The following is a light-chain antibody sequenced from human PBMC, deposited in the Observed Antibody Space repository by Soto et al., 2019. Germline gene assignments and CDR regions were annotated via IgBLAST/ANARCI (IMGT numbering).Light chain of an antibody. J-gene: IGLJ3*02. V-gene: IGLV3-21*02. CDR3: QVWDTTGDPHWV. CDR1: NIGRKS. Sequence: SYELTQPPSVSVAPGQTAVISCGGNNIGRKSVHWYQQRPGQAPAVVVYDDDDRPSGIPERFAGSNSGDTATLTISRVEAGDEADYYCQVWDTTGDPHWVFGGGTKVTVL. CDR2: DDD.